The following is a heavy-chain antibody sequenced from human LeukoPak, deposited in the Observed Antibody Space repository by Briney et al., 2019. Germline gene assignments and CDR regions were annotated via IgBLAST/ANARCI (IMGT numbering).Heavy chain of an antibody. Sequence: GESLKISCQGSGYSFTTFWIGWVRQMPGKGLEWMGIIYPGDSDTRYSPSFQGQVTISADKSISTAYLQWSSLKASDTAMYYCARLDYYDSSGYYYGMDVWGQGTTVTVSS. D-gene: IGHD3-22*01. CDR1: GYSFTTFW. J-gene: IGHJ6*02. V-gene: IGHV5-51*01. CDR2: IYPGDSDT. CDR3: ARLDYYDSSGYYYGMDV.